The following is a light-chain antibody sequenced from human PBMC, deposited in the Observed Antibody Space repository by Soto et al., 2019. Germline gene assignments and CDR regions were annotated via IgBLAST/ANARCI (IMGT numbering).Light chain of an antibody. CDR1: SGDIGGYDY. Sequence: QSALTQPASVSGSPGQSITISCTGTSGDIGGYDYVSWYQQYPGKVPKLMIYDVTNRASGVPSRFSASKSGDTASLTISGLQAEDGADYYCSSYTSTSTLVVFGGGTQLTVL. J-gene: IGLJ2*01. V-gene: IGLV2-14*01. CDR3: SSYTSTSTLVV. CDR2: DVT.